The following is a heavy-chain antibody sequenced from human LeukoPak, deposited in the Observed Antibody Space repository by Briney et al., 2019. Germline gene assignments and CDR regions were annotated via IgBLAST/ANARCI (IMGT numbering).Heavy chain of an antibody. D-gene: IGHD3-16*02. Sequence: ASVKVSCKTSGYTYTSYGISWVRQAPGQGLEWMGWISGYNGNTHYAQKVQGRVTMTTDTSTDTTYMELRSLRSDDTAVYYCARLHYDYLWGSYRFLDYWGQGTLVAVSS. J-gene: IGHJ4*02. CDR2: ISGYNGNT. V-gene: IGHV1-18*01. CDR1: GYTYTSYG. CDR3: ARLHYDYLWGSYRFLDY.